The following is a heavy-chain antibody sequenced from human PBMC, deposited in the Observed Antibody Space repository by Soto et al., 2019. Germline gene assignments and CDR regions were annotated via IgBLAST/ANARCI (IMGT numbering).Heavy chain of an antibody. CDR1: GGSITSGDSY. Sequence: QVQLQESGPGLVKPSQTLSLTYTVSGGSITSGDSYWSWIRQSAGKGLEWIGYIYFTGRTNYNPSLKSRVTISGATSKNPFALTLSSVTAADSAVYYCVTDSFGDFTRFYWGEGTLVTVSS. CDR3: VTDSFGDFTRFY. D-gene: IGHD4-17*01. V-gene: IGHV4-30-4*01. CDR2: IYFTGRT. J-gene: IGHJ4*02.